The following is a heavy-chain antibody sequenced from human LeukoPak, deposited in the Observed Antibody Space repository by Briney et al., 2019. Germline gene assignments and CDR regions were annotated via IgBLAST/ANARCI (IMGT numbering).Heavy chain of an antibody. J-gene: IGHJ4*02. CDR2: ISYDGSNK. V-gene: IGHV3-30*03. Sequence: GGSLRLSCAASGFTFSSYGMHWVRQAPGKGLEWVAVISYDGSNKYYADSVKGRFTISRDNSKNTLYLQMNSLRAEDTAVYYCARPRDGLEFDYWGQGTLVTVSS. D-gene: IGHD5-24*01. CDR1: GFTFSSYG. CDR3: ARPRDGLEFDY.